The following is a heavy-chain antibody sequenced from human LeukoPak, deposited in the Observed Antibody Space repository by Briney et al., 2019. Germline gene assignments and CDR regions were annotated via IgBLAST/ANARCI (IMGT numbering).Heavy chain of an antibody. CDR3: AKKTGSSGAYFDY. Sequence: GGSLRLSCAASGFTFSSYAMSWVRQAPGKGLEWVSAISGSGGNTYYADSVKGRFTISRDNSKNTLYLQMNSLRAEDTAVYYCAKKTGSSGAYFDYWGQGTLVTVSS. CDR1: GFTFSSYA. D-gene: IGHD6-19*01. CDR2: ISGSGGNT. J-gene: IGHJ4*02. V-gene: IGHV3-23*01.